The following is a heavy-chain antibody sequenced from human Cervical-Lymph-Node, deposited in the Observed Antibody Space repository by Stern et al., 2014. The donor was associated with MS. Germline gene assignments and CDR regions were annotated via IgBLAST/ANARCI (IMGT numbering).Heavy chain of an antibody. D-gene: IGHD6-13*01. J-gene: IGHJ4*02. CDR1: GYSLTNTW. CDR2: IYPSDSKT. CDR3: ARGRGIALRPDY. Sequence: EVQLVESGAELKKPGASLRVSCKGSGYSLTNTWIGWVRQMPGKGLEWMGIIYPSDSKTNYSPSFQGQVTISADKSSNTAYLQWSSLKASDTAMYYCARGRGIALRPDYWGQGTLVTVSS. V-gene: IGHV5-51*03.